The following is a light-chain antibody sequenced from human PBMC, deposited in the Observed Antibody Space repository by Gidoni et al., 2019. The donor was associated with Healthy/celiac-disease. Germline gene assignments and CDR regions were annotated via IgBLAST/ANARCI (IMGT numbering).Light chain of an antibody. CDR3: QQYGSSPLT. CDR2: GAS. J-gene: IGKJ4*01. CDR1: QSVSSSY. Sequence: EIVLTQSPGTLSLSPWERATLSCRASQSVSSSYLAWYQQKSGQAPRPLIYGASSRATGIPDRFSGSGSGTDFTLTISRLEPEDFAVYYCQQYGSSPLTFGGXTKVEIK. V-gene: IGKV3-20*01.